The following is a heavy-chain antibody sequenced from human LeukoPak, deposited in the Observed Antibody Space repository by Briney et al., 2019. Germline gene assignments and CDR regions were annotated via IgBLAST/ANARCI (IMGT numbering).Heavy chain of an antibody. CDR2: ISGSGGSI. CDR1: GFTFSSYA. J-gene: IGHJ4*02. Sequence: GGSLRLSCAASGFTFSSYAMSWVRQAPGKGLEWVSAISGSGGSIYYADSVKGRFTISRDNSKNTLYLQMNSLRAEDTAVYYCAKVHSSGWYWLDYWGQGTLVTVSS. V-gene: IGHV3-23*01. CDR3: AKVHSSGWYWLDY. D-gene: IGHD6-19*01.